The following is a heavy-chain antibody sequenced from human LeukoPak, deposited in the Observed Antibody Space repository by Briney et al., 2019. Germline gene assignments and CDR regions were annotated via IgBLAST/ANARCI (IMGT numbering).Heavy chain of an antibody. Sequence: ASVKVSCKDSGYTFTSYDVNWVRQATGQGLEWMGWVNPNSGHTGYAQNLQCRVTMPTNTSISTAYMELSSLRSEDTAVYYCARGAPGSYCSGGSCPYFDYWGQGTLVSVSS. CDR1: GYTFTSYD. CDR2: VNPNSGHT. D-gene: IGHD2-15*01. CDR3: ARGAPGSYCSGGSCPYFDY. V-gene: IGHV1-8*01. J-gene: IGHJ4*02.